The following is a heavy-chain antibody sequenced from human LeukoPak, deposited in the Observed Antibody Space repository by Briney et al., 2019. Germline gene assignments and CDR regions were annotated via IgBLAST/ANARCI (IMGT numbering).Heavy chain of an antibody. Sequence: SETLSLTCTVSGGSISSSSYYWGWIRQPPGKGLEWIGSIYYSGSTYYNPSLKSRVTISVDTSKNQFSLKLSSVTAADTAVYYCARPKSGDYPMVFDYWGQGTLVTVSS. CDR2: IYYSGST. CDR3: ARPKSGDYPMVFDY. CDR1: GGSISSSSYY. V-gene: IGHV4-39*07. D-gene: IGHD2-21*02. J-gene: IGHJ4*02.